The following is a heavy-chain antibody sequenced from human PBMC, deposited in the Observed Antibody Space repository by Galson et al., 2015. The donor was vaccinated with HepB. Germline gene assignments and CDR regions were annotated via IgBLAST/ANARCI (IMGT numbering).Heavy chain of an antibody. CDR1: GGTFSSYA. J-gene: IGHJ4*02. V-gene: IGHV1-69*06. CDR3: ARGGPRLRYLYFDY. CDR2: IIPIFGTA. D-gene: IGHD5-12*01. Sequence: SVKVSCKASGGTFSSYAISWVRQAPGQGLEWMGGIIPIFGTANYAQKFQGRVTITADKSTSTAYMELSSLRSEDTAVYYCARGGPRLRYLYFDYWGQGTLVTVSS.